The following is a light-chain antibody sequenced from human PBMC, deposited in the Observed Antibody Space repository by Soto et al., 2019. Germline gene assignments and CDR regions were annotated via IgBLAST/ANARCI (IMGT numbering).Light chain of an antibody. J-gene: IGKJ2*01. CDR1: QDISNY. V-gene: IGKV1-33*01. Sequence: DIQMTQSPSSLSASVGDRVTITCQASQDISNYLNWYQQKPGKAPKLLIYDASNLETGVPSRFSGSVSGTDFTFTISSLQPEDIATYYCRQYDNRPHTCGQGTKLEIK. CDR2: DAS. CDR3: RQYDNRPHT.